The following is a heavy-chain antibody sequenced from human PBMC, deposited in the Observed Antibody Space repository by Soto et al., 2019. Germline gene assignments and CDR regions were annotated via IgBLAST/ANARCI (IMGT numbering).Heavy chain of an antibody. J-gene: IGHJ6*02. CDR2: IYLCGSS. V-gene: IGHV4-39*01. CDR3: ARHEWSTHTYGLHV. CDR1: RRSISSRSYY. Sequence: SSETLSVTWTVSRRSISSRSYYWAWIRQPQGNGLEWSGSIYLCGSSYDSPSVTSRITISVDTDKNQFSLKLNYVNAADTAVYYCARHEWSTHTYGLHVWGPGTSVTVSS. D-gene: IGHD3-3*01.